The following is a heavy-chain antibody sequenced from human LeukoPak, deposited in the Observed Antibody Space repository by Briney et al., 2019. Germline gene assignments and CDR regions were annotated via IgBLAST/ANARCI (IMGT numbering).Heavy chain of an antibody. D-gene: IGHD2-21*02. J-gene: IGHJ4*02. CDR1: GGSIISGDYY. CDR2: IYYTGTT. V-gene: IGHV4-30-4*01. Sequence: SETLSLTCNVSGGSIISGDYYWSWIRQSPGKGLEWIGYIYYTGTTYYNPSLKSRVYMSIDTSKNQFSLKLNSVTAADTAVYYCARDIGGVTPPFYWSQGTLVTVSS. CDR3: ARDIGGVTPPFY.